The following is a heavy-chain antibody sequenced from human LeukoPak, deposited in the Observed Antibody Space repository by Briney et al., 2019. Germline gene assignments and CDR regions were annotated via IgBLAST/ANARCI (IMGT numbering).Heavy chain of an antibody. Sequence: ASVKVSFKASGYTFTSYYMHWVRQAPGQGLEWMGIINPSGGSTSYAQKFQGGVTMTRDTSTSTVYMELSSLRSEDTAVYYCARGGGSYFLLNYGMDVWGQGTTVTVSS. D-gene: IGHD1-26*01. V-gene: IGHV1-46*01. CDR2: INPSGGST. J-gene: IGHJ6*02. CDR3: ARGGGSYFLLNYGMDV. CDR1: GYTFTSYY.